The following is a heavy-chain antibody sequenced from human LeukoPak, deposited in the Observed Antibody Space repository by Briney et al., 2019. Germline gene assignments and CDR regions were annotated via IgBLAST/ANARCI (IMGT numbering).Heavy chain of an antibody. CDR1: GFTFSSYS. J-gene: IGHJ4*02. D-gene: IGHD3-22*01. CDR3: ARDKWHYYDSSGYYFLDY. V-gene: IGHV3-21*01. CDR2: ISSSSSYI. Sequence: GGSLRLSCAASGFTFSSYSMNGVRQAPGKGLEWVSSISSSSSYIYYADSAKGRFTISRDNDKNSLYLQMNSLRAEDTAVYDWARDKWHYYDSSGYYFLDYWGQGTLVTVSS.